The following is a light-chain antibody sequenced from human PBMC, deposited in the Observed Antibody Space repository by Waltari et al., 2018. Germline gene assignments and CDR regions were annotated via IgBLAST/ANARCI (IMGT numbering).Light chain of an antibody. V-gene: IGLV3-1*01. Sequence: SYQLTQPPSVSVSSGQTASITCSGDKLGDKYVCWYQQKPGQSPVLVIYQDIKRPSGIPGRSSGSNSGNTATLTISGTQAMDEADYYCQTWDSSFVIFGGGTKLTVL. CDR3: QTWDSSFVI. J-gene: IGLJ2*01. CDR1: KLGDKY. CDR2: QDI.